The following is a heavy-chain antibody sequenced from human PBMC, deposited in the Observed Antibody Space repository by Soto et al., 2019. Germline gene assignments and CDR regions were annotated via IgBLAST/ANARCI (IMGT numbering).Heavy chain of an antibody. CDR3: AREDILGTRSFDY. V-gene: IGHV3-48*02. CDR2: ISSNSITI. D-gene: IGHD1-26*01. J-gene: IGHJ4*02. Sequence: GGSLRLSCGASGFIFSKYSMNWVRQAPGKGLEWLSYISSNSITIYYADSVRGRFTIFRDNAKNSLYLQMNSLRDEDTAVYYCAREDILGTRSFDYWGQGALVTVSS. CDR1: GFIFSKYS.